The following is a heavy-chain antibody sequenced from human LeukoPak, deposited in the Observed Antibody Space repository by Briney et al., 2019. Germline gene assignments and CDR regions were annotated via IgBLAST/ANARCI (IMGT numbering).Heavy chain of an antibody. CDR2: INPNSGGT. V-gene: IGHV1-2*02. CDR3: ARPLNEYYYGSEIDAFDI. Sequence: ASVKVSCKASGYTFTGYYMHWVRQAPGQGLEWMGCINPNSGGTNYAQKFHGRVTMTRDTSISPASLELRRLRSDDTAVYYCARPLNEYYYGSEIDAFDIWGQGTMVTVSS. CDR1: GYTFTGYY. J-gene: IGHJ3*02. D-gene: IGHD3-10*01.